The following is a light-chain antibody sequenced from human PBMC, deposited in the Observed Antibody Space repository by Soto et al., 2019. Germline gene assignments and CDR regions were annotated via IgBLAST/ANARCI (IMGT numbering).Light chain of an antibody. J-gene: IGKJ2*03. Sequence: DIQMTQSPSSVSASVGDRVTITCRASQDIRSWLAWYQQKPGKAPKLLIYAASNLQSGVPLRFSGSGSGTDFTLTINSLQPEDCATYYCQQSNSFPPGFGQGTKLEIK. CDR1: QDIRSW. V-gene: IGKV1D-12*01. CDR3: QQSNSFPPG. CDR2: AAS.